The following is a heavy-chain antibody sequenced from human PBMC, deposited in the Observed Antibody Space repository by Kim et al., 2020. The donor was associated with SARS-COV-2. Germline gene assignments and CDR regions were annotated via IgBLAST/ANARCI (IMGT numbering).Heavy chain of an antibody. CDR3: ATDLPDTAMVFNGMDV. V-gene: IGHV1-24*01. CDR1: GYTLTELS. D-gene: IGHD5-18*01. CDR2: FDPEDGET. Sequence: ASVKVSCKVSGYTLTELSMHWVRQAPGKGLEWMGGFDPEDGETIYAQKFQGRVTMTEDTSTDTAYMELSSLRSEDTAVYYCATDLPDTAMVFNGMDVWGQGTTVTVSS. J-gene: IGHJ6*02.